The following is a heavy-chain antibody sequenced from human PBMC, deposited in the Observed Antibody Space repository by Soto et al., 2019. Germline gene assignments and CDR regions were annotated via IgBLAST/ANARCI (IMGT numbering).Heavy chain of an antibody. CDR3: ARDNKYEFWSGYYRDDAFEI. CDR1: GYTSTSYA. CDR2: INAGNGNT. V-gene: IGHV1-3*01. J-gene: IGHJ3*02. D-gene: IGHD3-3*01. Sequence: ASVKVSCKASGYTSTSYAMHWVRQAPGQRLEWMGWINAGNGNTKYSQKFQGRVTITRDTSASTAYMELSSLRSDDTAVYYCARDNKYEFWSGYYRDDAFEIWGQGKMVTV.